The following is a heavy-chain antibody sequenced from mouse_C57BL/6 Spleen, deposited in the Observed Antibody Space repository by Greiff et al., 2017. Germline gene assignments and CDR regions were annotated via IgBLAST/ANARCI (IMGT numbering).Heavy chain of an antibody. CDR1: GFTFSSYA. J-gene: IGHJ3*01. Sequence: EVKLVESGGGLVKPGGSLKLSCAASGFTFSSYAMSWVRQTPEKRLEWVATISDGGSYTYYPDNVKGRFTISRDNAKNNLYLQMSHLKSEDTAMYYCARAVLQAWFAYWGQGTLVTVSA. D-gene: IGHD1-1*01. V-gene: IGHV5-4*03. CDR3: ARAVLQAWFAY. CDR2: ISDGGSYT.